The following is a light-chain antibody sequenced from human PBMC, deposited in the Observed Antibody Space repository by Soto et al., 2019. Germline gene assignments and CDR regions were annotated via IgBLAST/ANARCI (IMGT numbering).Light chain of an antibody. Sequence: QSALTQPPSASGSPGQSVTISCTGTISDVGAYKYVSWYQQYPGKAPKLMIYEVTKRPSGVPDRFSVSKSGNTASLTVSGLQAEDEADDYCTSYVGNDIWVFGGGTKLTVL. V-gene: IGLV2-8*01. J-gene: IGLJ3*02. CDR3: TSYVGNDIWV. CDR1: ISDVGAYKY. CDR2: EVT.